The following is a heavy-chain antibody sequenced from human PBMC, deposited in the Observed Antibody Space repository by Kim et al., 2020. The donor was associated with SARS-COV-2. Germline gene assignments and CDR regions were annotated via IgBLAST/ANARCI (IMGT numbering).Heavy chain of an antibody. Sequence: GGSLRLSCAASGFIFSSYSMNWVRQAPGKGLEWVSYISSSSTIYYADSVKGRFTISRDNAKNSLYLQMNSLRDEDTAVYYCARDLGGYDPYQFDYWGQGTLVTVSS. CDR1: GFIFSSYS. CDR2: ISSSSTI. CDR3: ARDLGGYDPYQFDY. J-gene: IGHJ4*02. V-gene: IGHV3-48*02. D-gene: IGHD5-12*01.